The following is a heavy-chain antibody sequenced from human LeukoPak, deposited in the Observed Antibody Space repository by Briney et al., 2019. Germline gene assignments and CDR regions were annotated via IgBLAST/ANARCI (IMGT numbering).Heavy chain of an antibody. Sequence: PSQTLSLTCTVSGGSISSGDYYWSWIRQPPGKGREWIGYSYYSGSTYYNPALKSRVTISVDTSKNQFSLKLSSVTAAETAVYYCAWAASPRWYSSSWVYFDYWGQGTLVTVSS. D-gene: IGHD6-13*01. CDR1: GGSISSGDYY. CDR3: AWAASPRWYSSSWVYFDY. CDR2: SYYSGST. V-gene: IGHV4-30-4*01. J-gene: IGHJ4*02.